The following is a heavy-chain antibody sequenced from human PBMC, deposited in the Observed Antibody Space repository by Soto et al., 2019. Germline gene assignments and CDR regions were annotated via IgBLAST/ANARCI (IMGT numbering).Heavy chain of an antibody. Sequence: ASVTVPCKASGYTFNGYAMYWLRQPPGKRLEWMGWINAGNGKTNYSQKFQGRVTITRDTSASTAYMELSSLRYEDTAVYYCARAVAVPADFDYWGQGTLVTVSS. V-gene: IGHV1-3*01. CDR2: INAGNGKT. CDR3: ARAVAVPADFDY. J-gene: IGHJ4*02. D-gene: IGHD6-19*01. CDR1: GYTFNGYA.